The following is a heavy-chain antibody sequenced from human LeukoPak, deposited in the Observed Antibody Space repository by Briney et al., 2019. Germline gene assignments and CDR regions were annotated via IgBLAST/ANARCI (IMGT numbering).Heavy chain of an antibody. CDR1: GGSISSSSYY. D-gene: IGHD6-25*01. Sequence: PSETLSLTCTVSGGSISSSSYYWGWVRQAPGKGLEWVSYISSSGSTIYYADSVKGRFTISRDNAKNSLYLQMNSLRAEDTAVYYCARVSARSGIAAGRRPFDPWGQGTLVTVSS. CDR2: ISSSGSTI. CDR3: ARVSARSGIAAGRRPFDP. V-gene: IGHV3-48*03. J-gene: IGHJ5*02.